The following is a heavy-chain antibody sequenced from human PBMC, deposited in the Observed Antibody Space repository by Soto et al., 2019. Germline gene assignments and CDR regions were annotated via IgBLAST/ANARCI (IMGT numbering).Heavy chain of an antibody. CDR3: AKASYYYDSSGYYDYLDY. J-gene: IGHJ4*02. CDR1: GFTFSSYA. Sequence: GGSLRLSCAASGFTFSSYAMSWVRQAPGKGLEWVSAISGSGGGTYYADSVKGRFTISRDNSKNTLYLQMNSLRAEDTAVYYCAKASYYYDSSGYYDYLDYWGQGTLVTVSS. D-gene: IGHD3-22*01. CDR2: ISGSGGGT. V-gene: IGHV3-23*01.